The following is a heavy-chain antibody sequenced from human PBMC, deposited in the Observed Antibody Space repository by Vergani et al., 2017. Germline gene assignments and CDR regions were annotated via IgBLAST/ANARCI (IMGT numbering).Heavy chain of an antibody. V-gene: IGHV4-39*01. CDR3: ARISGTIFGVVTD. D-gene: IGHD3-3*01. Sequence: QLQMQESGPGLVKPSETLSLPCTVSGGSISSSSSYWGWIRQPPGKGLEWIGSIYYSGSTYYNPSLTSRVTISVDTSKNQFSLKLNSVTAADTAIYYCARISGTIFGVVTDWGQGTLVTVSS. J-gene: IGHJ4*02. CDR1: GGSISSSSSY. CDR2: IYYSGST.